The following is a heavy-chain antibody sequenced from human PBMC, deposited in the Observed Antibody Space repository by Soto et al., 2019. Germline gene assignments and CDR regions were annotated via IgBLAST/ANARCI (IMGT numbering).Heavy chain of an antibody. V-gene: IGHV3-23*01. CDR1: GFTFSSYA. Sequence: PGGSLRLSCAASGFTFSSYAMSWVRQAPGKGLEWVSAISGSGGSTYYADSVKGRFTISRDNSKNTLYLQMNSLRAEDTAVYYCAKAPNPYYDILTGLDYWGQGTLVTVSS. CDR2: ISGSGGST. CDR3: AKAPNPYYDILTGLDY. J-gene: IGHJ4*02. D-gene: IGHD3-9*01.